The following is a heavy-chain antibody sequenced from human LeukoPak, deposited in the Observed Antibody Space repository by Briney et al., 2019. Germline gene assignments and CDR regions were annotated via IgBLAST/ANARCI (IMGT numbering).Heavy chain of an antibody. CDR3: AKDEAGYCSGGSCYSGYFFDY. V-gene: IGHV3-23*01. CDR1: GFTFSSYA. CDR2: ISGSGGST. Sequence: GGSLRLSCAASGFTFSSYAMSWVRQAPGKGLEWVSAISGSGGSTYYADSVKGRFTISRDNSKNTLYLQMNSLRAEDTAVYYCAKDEAGYCSGGSCYSGYFFDYWGPGTLVTVSS. D-gene: IGHD2-15*01. J-gene: IGHJ4*02.